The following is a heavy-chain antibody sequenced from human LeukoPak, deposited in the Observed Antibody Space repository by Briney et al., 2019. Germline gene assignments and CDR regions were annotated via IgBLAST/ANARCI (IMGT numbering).Heavy chain of an antibody. CDR2: ISGSGGST. Sequence: GGSLRLSCEASGFTFSSYAMSWVRQAPGKGLEWVSTISGSGGSTYYADSVKGRFTISRDNSKNTLYLQMNGLRAEDTAVYYCAKSAGYFGSGSYANDKYYFDCWGQGTLVTVSS. V-gene: IGHV3-23*01. D-gene: IGHD3-10*01. CDR1: GFTFSSYA. CDR3: AKSAGYFGSGSYANDKYYFDC. J-gene: IGHJ4*02.